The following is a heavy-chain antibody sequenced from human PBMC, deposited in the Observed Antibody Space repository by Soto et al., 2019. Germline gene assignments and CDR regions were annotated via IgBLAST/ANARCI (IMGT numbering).Heavy chain of an antibody. CDR2: ISGSGGST. D-gene: IGHD3-3*01. CDR3: ATTNWSDYHTVLDY. J-gene: IGHJ4*02. CDR1: GFTFSSYA. V-gene: IGHV3-23*01. Sequence: GGSLRLSCAASGFTFSSYAMSWVRQAPGKGLEWVSAISGSGGSTYYADSVKGRFTISRDNSNNTLYLQMNNLRGEDTAVYYCATTNWSDYHTVLDYWGQGSPVIVSS.